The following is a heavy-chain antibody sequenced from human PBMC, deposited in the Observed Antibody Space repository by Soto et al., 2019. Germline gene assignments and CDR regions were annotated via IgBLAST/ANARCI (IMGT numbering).Heavy chain of an antibody. CDR3: ARDLWVEPELYYYGMDV. Sequence: PSETLSLTCSVSGVTMSYGGYSWSWIRQTPGKGLEWIGHIFYSGTTYYNPSLKSRLTISVDTSKNHFSLRLTSVTAADTAVYYCARDLWVEPELYYYGMDVWGQGTTVTVSS. CDR2: IFYSGTT. D-gene: IGHD1-1*01. CDR1: GVTMSYGGYS. V-gene: IGHV4-30-4*08. J-gene: IGHJ6*02.